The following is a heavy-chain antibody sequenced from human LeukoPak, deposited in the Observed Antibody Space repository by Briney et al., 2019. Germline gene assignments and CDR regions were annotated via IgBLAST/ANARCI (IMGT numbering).Heavy chain of an antibody. J-gene: IGHJ1*01. V-gene: IGHV1-46*01. CDR1: GYSFTSNY. CDR2: IYPRDGST. D-gene: IGHD3-10*01. CDR3: ATGAPPAEYFQH. Sequence: GASVKVSCKASGYSFTSNYIHWVRQAPGQGLEWMGMIYPRDGSTSYAQKFQGRVTVTRDTSTSTVHMELSSLRSEDTAVYYCATGAPPAEYFQHWGQGTLVTVSS.